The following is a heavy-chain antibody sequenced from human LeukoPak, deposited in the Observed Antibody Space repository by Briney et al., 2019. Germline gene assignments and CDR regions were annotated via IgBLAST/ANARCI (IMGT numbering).Heavy chain of an antibody. Sequence: PGGSLRLSCTASGFTFSTYGMNWVRQAPGKGLEWVSVISDTGGTTYYADSVKGRFTISRDNSKNTLFLQMGSLRAEDMAVYYCARGPTVITFNAFDVWGQGTMVTVSS. J-gene: IGHJ3*01. D-gene: IGHD4-17*01. CDR3: ARGPTVITFNAFDV. CDR2: ISDTGGTT. CDR1: GFTFSTYG. V-gene: IGHV3-23*01.